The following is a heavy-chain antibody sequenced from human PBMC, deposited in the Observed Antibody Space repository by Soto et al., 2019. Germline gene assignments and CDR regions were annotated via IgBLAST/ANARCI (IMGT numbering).Heavy chain of an antibody. Sequence: QVHLQESGPGLVKPSGTLSLTCAVSGGSITTNWWSWVRQPPGKGLEGIGEIYHSGTTNYNPSLRGRVTISVGKSNNQFSLNLNSVTAADSAIYYCARHIAVPRTRGFDYWGQGNLVTVSS. CDR3: ARHIAVPRTRGFDY. V-gene: IGHV4-4*02. J-gene: IGHJ4*02. CDR1: GGSITTNW. D-gene: IGHD6-19*01. CDR2: IYHSGTT.